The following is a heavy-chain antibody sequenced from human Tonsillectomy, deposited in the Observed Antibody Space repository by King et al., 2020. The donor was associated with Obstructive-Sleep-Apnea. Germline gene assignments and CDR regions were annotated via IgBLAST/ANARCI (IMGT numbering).Heavy chain of an antibody. D-gene: IGHD6-19*01. CDR3: ARDVVDKGIAVADALVG. Sequence: QLQESGPGLVKPSETLSLTCTVSGGSISSYYWSWIRQPAGKGLEWIGRVYTSGSTNYNPSLKSRVTMSVDTSKNQFSLKLSSVTAADTAVYYCARDVVDKGIAVADALVGWGQGTLVTVSS. V-gene: IGHV4-4*07. CDR2: VYTSGST. J-gene: IGHJ4*02. CDR1: GGSISSYY.